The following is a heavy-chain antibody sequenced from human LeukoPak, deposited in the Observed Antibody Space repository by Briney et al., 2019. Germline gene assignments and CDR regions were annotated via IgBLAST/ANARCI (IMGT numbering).Heavy chain of an antibody. CDR2: IYYSGST. CDR3: ARHELMVVTARNWFDP. V-gene: IGHV4-39*01. Sequence: SETLSLTCTVSGGSISSSSYYWGWIRQPPGMGREWIGRIYYSGSTYYNPSLKSRVTISVDTSKNQFSLKLSSVTAADTAVYYCARHELMVVTARNWFDPWGQGTLVTVSS. D-gene: IGHD2-21*02. J-gene: IGHJ5*02. CDR1: GGSISSSSYY.